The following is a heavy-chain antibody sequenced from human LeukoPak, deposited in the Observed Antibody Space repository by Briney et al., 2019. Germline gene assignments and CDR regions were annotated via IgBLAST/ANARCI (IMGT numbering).Heavy chain of an antibody. CDR1: GGSTSSYY. D-gene: IGHD6-13*01. Sequence: PSETLSLTCTVSGGSTSSYYWSWIRQPPGKGLEWIGYNYYSGSTNYNPSLKSRVTISVDTSKNQFSLKLSSVTAADTAVYYCARLRVGSSSWYFDYWGQGTLVTVSS. CDR2: NYYSGST. J-gene: IGHJ4*02. CDR3: ARLRVGSSSWYFDY. V-gene: IGHV4-59*08.